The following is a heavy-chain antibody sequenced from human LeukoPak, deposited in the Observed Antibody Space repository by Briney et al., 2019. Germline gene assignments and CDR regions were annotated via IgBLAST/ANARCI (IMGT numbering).Heavy chain of an antibody. D-gene: IGHD3-10*01. CDR1: GYTFTSYY. Sequence: GASVKVSCKASGYTFTSYYMHWVRQAPGQGLEWMGIINPSGGSTSYAQKFQGRVTMTRDTSTSTVYMELSSLRSEDTAVYYCAREALDRGVTIYYYYYMDVWGKGTTVTVSS. J-gene: IGHJ6*03. CDR2: INPSGGST. V-gene: IGHV1-46*01. CDR3: AREALDRGVTIYYYYYMDV.